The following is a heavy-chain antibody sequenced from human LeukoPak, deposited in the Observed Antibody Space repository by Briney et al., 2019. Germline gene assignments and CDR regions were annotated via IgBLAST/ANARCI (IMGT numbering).Heavy chain of an antibody. CDR3: ASSLVRADMVTGIDY. Sequence: SETLSLTCALYGGSFSGYYWIWIRQPPGKGLECIGEIKRRGSTTYNPSLQSRVTISLDTPKNQFSLKLSSVTAADTAVYYCASSLVRADMVTGIDYWGQGTLVTVSS. D-gene: IGHD5-18*01. J-gene: IGHJ4*02. V-gene: IGHV4-34*01. CDR1: GGSFSGYY. CDR2: IKRRGST.